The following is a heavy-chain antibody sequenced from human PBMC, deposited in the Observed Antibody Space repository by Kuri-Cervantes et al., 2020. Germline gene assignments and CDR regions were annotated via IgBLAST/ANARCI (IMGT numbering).Heavy chain of an antibody. V-gene: IGHV5-51*01. Sequence: GESLKISCKGSGYSFTSYWIGWVRQMPGKRLEWLGIIDPGDSDTRYKPSFQGQVTISAAMTISTAYLQWSSLTASDTAMYYCARRGIVATIKDAFDIWGQGTMVTVSS. CDR3: ARRGIVATIKDAFDI. CDR1: GYSFTSYW. D-gene: IGHD5-12*01. CDR2: IDPGDSDT. J-gene: IGHJ3*02.